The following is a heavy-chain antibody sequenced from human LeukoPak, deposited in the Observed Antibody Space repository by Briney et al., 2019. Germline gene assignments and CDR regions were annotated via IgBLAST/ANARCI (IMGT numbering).Heavy chain of an antibody. CDR1: GFTFSNAW. CDR2: IKSKTAGGTI. J-gene: IGHJ4*02. D-gene: IGHD1-26*01. V-gene: IGHV3-15*01. Sequence: GGSLRLSCAASGFTFSNAWMTWVRQAPGKGLEWVGRIKSKTAGGTIDYAAPVKGRFTISRDDSKNTLYLQMNSLRAGDTAVYYCAKDPIFSGSYGVFDYWGLGTLVTVSS. CDR3: AKDPIFSGSYGVFDY.